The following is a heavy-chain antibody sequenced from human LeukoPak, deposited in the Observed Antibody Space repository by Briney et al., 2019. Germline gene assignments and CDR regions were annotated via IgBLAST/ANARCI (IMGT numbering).Heavy chain of an antibody. D-gene: IGHD5-18*01. CDR2: INSDGSSI. J-gene: IGHJ4*02. Sequence: GGSPRLSCAASGFTFSSYWMHWVRQAPGKGLVWVSRINSDGSSISYADSVKGRFTISRDNAKNTLYLQMNSLRAEDTAVYYCARGAGGYSYNPFDYWGQGTLVPVS. CDR3: ARGAGGYSYNPFDY. V-gene: IGHV3-74*01. CDR1: GFTFSSYW.